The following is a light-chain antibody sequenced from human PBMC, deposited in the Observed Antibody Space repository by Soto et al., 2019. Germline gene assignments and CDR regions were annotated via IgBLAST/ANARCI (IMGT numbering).Light chain of an antibody. CDR1: QSVRSSY. CDR3: QHYGTSFT. CDR2: GAS. V-gene: IGKV3-20*01. Sequence: EIVLTQSPGTLSLSPGERATLSCRASQSVRSSYLAWYQQKPGQAPRLLISGASSRATGIPDRFSGSGSGTNFTLTVSRLEPEDVAVFYCQHYGTSFTFGQGTKLEIK. J-gene: IGKJ2*01.